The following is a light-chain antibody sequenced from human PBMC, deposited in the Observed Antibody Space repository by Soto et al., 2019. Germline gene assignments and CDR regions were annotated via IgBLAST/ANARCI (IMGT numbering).Light chain of an antibody. V-gene: IGLV2-23*02. J-gene: IGLJ1*01. CDR3: CSYAGSSTDV. CDR2: EVS. CDR1: SSDVGSYNL. Sequence: QSVLTQPASVSGSPGQSITISCTGTSSDVGSYNLVSWYQQHPGQAPKLMIYEVSKRPSGVSNRFSGSKSGNTASLTISGLQAEGEADYYCCSYAGSSTDVFGTGTKLTVL.